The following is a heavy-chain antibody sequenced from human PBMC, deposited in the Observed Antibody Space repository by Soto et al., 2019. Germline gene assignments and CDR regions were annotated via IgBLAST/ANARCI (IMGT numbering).Heavy chain of an antibody. CDR2: FDPEDGET. V-gene: IGHV1-24*01. CDR3: AVSHYCSSTSCSQQYYYYGMDV. D-gene: IGHD2-2*01. CDR1: GYTLTELS. J-gene: IGHJ6*02. Sequence: ASVKVSCKVSGYTLTELSMHWVRQAPGKGLEWMGGFDPEDGETIYAQKFQGRVTMTEDISTSTAYMELSSLRSEDTAVYYCAVSHYCSSTSCSQQYYYYGMDVWGQGTTVTVSS.